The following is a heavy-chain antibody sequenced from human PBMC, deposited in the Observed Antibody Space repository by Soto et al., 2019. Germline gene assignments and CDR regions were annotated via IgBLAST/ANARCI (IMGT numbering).Heavy chain of an antibody. J-gene: IGHJ6*02. CDR3: AREGNYDILTAYGMDV. CDR1: GGSISSYY. CDR2: IYYSGST. D-gene: IGHD3-9*01. Sequence: SETLSLTCTVSGGSISSYYWSWIRQPPGKGLEWIGYIYYSGSTNYNPSLKSRVTISVDTSKNQFSLKLSSVTATDTAVYYCAREGNYDILTAYGMDVWGQGTTVTVSS. V-gene: IGHV4-59*01.